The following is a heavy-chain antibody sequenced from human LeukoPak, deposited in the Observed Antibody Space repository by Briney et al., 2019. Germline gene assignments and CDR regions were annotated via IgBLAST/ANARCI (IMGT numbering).Heavy chain of an antibody. D-gene: IGHD1-26*01. CDR1: GYTFTSYA. CDR3: ARDYSGSYFSPDY. J-gene: IGHJ4*02. V-gene: IGHV1-3*01. CDR2: INAGNGNT. Sequence: GASVKASCKASGYTFTSYAMHWVRQAPGQRLEWMGWINAGNGNTKYSQKFQGRVTISRDTSASTAYMELSSLRSEDTAVYYCARDYSGSYFSPDYWGQGTLVTVSS.